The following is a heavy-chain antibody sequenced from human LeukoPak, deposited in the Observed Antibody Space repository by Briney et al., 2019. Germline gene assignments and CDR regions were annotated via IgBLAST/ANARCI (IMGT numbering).Heavy chain of an antibody. J-gene: IGHJ4*02. V-gene: IGHV4-59*01. Sequence: PSETLSLTCTVSGGSITDYYWNWIRQPPGKGLEWIGYIYYSGNTNYNPSLKSRVSISVEMSTNQFSLKLSSVTAADTAVYYCARGGYDFNYVFDYWGQGTLVTFSS. CDR2: IYYSGNT. CDR3: ARGGYDFNYVFDY. D-gene: IGHD5-24*01. CDR1: GGSITDYY.